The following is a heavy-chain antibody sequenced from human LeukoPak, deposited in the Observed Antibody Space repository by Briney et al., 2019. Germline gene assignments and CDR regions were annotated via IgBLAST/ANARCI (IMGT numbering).Heavy chain of an antibody. J-gene: IGHJ4*02. CDR2: ISYDGSNK. D-gene: IGHD5-18*01. CDR3: ARKTAMALM. Sequence: PGGSLRLSCAASGFTFSSYGMHWVRQAPGKGLEWVAVISYDGSNKYYADSVKGRFTISRDNAKNSLYLQMNSLRAEDTAVYYCARKTAMALMWGQGTLVTVSS. V-gene: IGHV3-30*03. CDR1: GFTFSSYG.